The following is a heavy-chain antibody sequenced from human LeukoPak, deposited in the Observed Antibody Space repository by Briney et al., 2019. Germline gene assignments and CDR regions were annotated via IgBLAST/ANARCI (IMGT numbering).Heavy chain of an antibody. Sequence: ASVTVSCTASGYTFTDFYIHWVRQAPGQGLEWMGWIIPNSGGTHFARKFQGRVTMTRDTSITTAYMELSSLTSDDTAVYYCARQSGDFDYWGQGTLVTVSS. CDR3: ARQSGDFDY. V-gene: IGHV1-2*02. D-gene: IGHD3-3*01. CDR1: GYTFTDFY. J-gene: IGHJ4*02. CDR2: IIPNSGGT.